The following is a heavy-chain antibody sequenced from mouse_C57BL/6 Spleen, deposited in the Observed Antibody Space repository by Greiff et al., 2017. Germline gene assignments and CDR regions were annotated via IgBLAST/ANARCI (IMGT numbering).Heavy chain of an antibody. V-gene: IGHV1-7*01. D-gene: IGHD2-4*01. CDR1: GYTFTSYW. Sequence: QVQLKESGAELAQPGASVKLSCKASGYTFTSYWMHWVKQRPGQGLEWIGYINPSSGYTKYNQKFKDKATLTADKSSSTAYMQLSSLTYEDSAVYYCARGIYYDYDEGAFDYWGQGTTLTVSS. CDR3: ARGIYYDYDEGAFDY. J-gene: IGHJ2*01. CDR2: INPSSGYT.